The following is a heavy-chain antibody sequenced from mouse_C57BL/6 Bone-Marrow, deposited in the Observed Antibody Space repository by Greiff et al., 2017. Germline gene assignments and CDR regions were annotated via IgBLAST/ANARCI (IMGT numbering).Heavy chain of an antibody. CDR3: ARAIYYDYLYAMDY. Sequence: VKLVESGPGLVQPSQSLSITCTVSGFSLTSYGVHWVRQSPGKGLEWLGVIWSGGSTDYNAAFISRLSISKDNSKSQVFFKMNSLQADDTAIYYCARAIYYDYLYAMDYWGQGTSVTVSS. CDR2: IWSGGST. V-gene: IGHV2-2*01. CDR1: GFSLTSYG. D-gene: IGHD2-4*01. J-gene: IGHJ4*01.